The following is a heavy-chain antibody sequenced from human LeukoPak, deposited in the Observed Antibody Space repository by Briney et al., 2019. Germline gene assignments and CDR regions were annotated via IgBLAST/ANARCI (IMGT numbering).Heavy chain of an antibody. CDR1: GFTFSSYW. V-gene: IGHV3-7*01. D-gene: IGHD3-3*01. CDR2: IKQDGSEK. J-gene: IGHJ5*02. Sequence: GGSLRLSCAASGFTFSSYWMSWVRQAPGKGLEWVANIKQDGSEKYYVDSVKGRFTISRDNAKNSLYLQMNSLRAEDTAAYYCARGATDITRWFDPWGQGTLVIVSS. CDR3: ARGATDITRWFDP.